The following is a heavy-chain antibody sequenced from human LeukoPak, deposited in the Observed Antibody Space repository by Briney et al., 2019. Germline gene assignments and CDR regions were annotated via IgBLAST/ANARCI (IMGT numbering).Heavy chain of an antibody. Sequence: ASVKVSCKASGYTFTSYYMHWVRQAPGQGLEWMGIINPSGGSTSCAQKFQGRVTMTRDTSTSTVYMELSSLRSEDTAVYYCARDRGVVPAARSGRRYYYYYYGMDVWGQGTTVTVSS. CDR1: GYTFTSYY. D-gene: IGHD2-2*01. CDR2: INPSGGST. V-gene: IGHV1-46*01. J-gene: IGHJ6*02. CDR3: ARDRGVVPAARSGRRYYYYYYGMDV.